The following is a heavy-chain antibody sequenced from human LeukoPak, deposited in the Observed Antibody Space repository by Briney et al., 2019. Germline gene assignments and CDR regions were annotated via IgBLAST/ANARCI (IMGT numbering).Heavy chain of an antibody. J-gene: IGHJ4*02. V-gene: IGHV1-18*01. CDR3: ARDLVTMVRGPRGSFGY. CDR1: GYTFTSYG. D-gene: IGHD3-10*01. CDR2: ISAYNGNT. Sequence: ASVKVSCKASGYTFTSYGISWVRQAPGQGLEWMGWISAYNGNTNYAQKLQGRVTMTTDTSTSTAYMELRSLRSDDTAVYYCARDLVTMVRGPRGSFGYWGQGTLVTVFS.